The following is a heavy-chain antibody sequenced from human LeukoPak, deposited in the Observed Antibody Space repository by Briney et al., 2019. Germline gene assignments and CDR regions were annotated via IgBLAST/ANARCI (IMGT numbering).Heavy chain of an antibody. D-gene: IGHD5-24*01. V-gene: IGHV3-30*02. Sequence: GGFLRPSCTASGIPLSSYGIQWVRQGPGQGPEWVACIRYDENTKYYADSVKGRFTVSRDNSENTLFLQMNSLRAEDTAVYYCAKENTRDGYRHFHYWGQGTLATVSS. CDR2: IRYDENTK. J-gene: IGHJ4*02. CDR1: GIPLSSYG. CDR3: AKENTRDGYRHFHY.